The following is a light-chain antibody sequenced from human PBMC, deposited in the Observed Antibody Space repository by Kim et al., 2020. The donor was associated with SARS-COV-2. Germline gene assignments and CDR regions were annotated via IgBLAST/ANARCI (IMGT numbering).Light chain of an antibody. V-gene: IGKV1-39*01. Sequence: DIQMTQSPSSLSAPVGDRVTITGRASQSIRSYLNWYQQKPGKAPKLLIYAASSLPSGVPSRFSGSGSGTDFTLTISSLQPEDFATYYCQQNYSTPYTFGQGTKLQI. CDR2: AAS. CDR3: QQNYSTPYT. CDR1: QSIRSY. J-gene: IGKJ2*01.